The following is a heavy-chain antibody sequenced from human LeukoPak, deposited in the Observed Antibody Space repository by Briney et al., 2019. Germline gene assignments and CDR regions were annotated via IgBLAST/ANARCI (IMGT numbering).Heavy chain of an antibody. J-gene: IGHJ4*02. CDR3: AASRYDYGDYVPLVY. CDR2: INHSGST. Sequence: PGGSLRLSCAASGFTFSSYWMSWVRQPPGKGLEWIGEINHSGSTNYNPSLKSRVTISVDTSKNQFSLKLSSVTAADTTVYYCAASRYDYGDYVPLVYWGQGTLVTVSS. V-gene: IGHV4-34*08. CDR1: GFTFSSYW. D-gene: IGHD4-17*01.